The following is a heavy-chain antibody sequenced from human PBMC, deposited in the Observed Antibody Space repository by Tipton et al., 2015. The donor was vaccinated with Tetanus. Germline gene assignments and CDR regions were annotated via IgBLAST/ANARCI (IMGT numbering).Heavy chain of an antibody. Sequence: GSLRLSCAASGFTFRTYWMHWIRQAPGKGLDWVSHINSDGRTTDYADSVKGRFTISRDNAKNTLYLQMNSLRPEDTAVYYCARPQGLAAFDIWGQGTMVTVSS. V-gene: IGHV3-74*01. CDR1: GFTFRTYW. CDR2: INSDGRTT. J-gene: IGHJ3*02. CDR3: ARPQGLAAFDI.